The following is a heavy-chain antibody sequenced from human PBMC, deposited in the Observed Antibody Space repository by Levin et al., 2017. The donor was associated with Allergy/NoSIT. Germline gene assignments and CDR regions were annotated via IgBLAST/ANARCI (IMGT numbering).Heavy chain of an antibody. V-gene: IGHV2-5*02. Sequence: SGPTLVKPTQTLTLTCAFSGFSLTPSGVGVGWIRQPPGKALEWLALIYWDDEKRYSPSLKSRLTISKDTSKNQVVLTMTNMNPVDTATYYCAHWSLIRGIQGFDYWGQGTLVTVSS. D-gene: IGHD3-10*01. CDR2: IYWDDEK. CDR1: GFSLTPSGVG. CDR3: AHWSLIRGIQGFDY. J-gene: IGHJ4*02.